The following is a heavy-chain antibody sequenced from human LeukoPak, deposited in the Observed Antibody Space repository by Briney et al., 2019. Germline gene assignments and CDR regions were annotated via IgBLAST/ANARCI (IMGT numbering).Heavy chain of an antibody. D-gene: IGHD3/OR15-3a*01. J-gene: IGHJ4*02. CDR2: ISYSGTT. V-gene: IGHV4-39*07. Sequence: PSETLSLTCTVSGGSISSSSYYWGWIRQPPGKGLEWIGSISYSGTTDYNPSLNSRITISVDTSKNQFSLKLSSVTAADTAVYYCARAPLGGLVLYNYWGQGTLVTVSS. CDR3: ARAPLGGLVLYNY. CDR1: GGSISSSSYY.